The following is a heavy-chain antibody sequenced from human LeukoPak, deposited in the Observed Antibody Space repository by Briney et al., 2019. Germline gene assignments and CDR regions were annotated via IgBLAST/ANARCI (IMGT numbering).Heavy chain of an antibody. J-gene: IGHJ4*02. V-gene: IGHV3-30*18. Sequence: GGSLRLSRAASGFTFSSYGMHWVRQAPGKGLEWVAVISYDGSNKYYADSVKGRFTISRDNSKNTLYLQMNSLRAEDTAVYYCAKDLGVGAIFDYWGQGTLVTVSS. CDR2: ISYDGSNK. CDR3: AKDLGVGAIFDY. D-gene: IGHD1-26*01. CDR1: GFTFSSYG.